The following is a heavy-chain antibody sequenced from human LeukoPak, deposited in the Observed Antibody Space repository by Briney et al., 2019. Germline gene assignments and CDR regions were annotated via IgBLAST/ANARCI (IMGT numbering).Heavy chain of an antibody. D-gene: IGHD5-12*01. Sequence: ASVKVSCKASGYTFTSYGISWVRQAPGQGLEWMGWINPNSGGTNYAQKLQGRVTMTRDTSISTAYMELSRLRSDDTAVYYCARGETRGYSGYDFLYWGQGTLVTVSS. CDR1: GYTFTSYG. V-gene: IGHV1-2*02. CDR3: ARGETRGYSGYDFLY. CDR2: INPNSGGT. J-gene: IGHJ4*02.